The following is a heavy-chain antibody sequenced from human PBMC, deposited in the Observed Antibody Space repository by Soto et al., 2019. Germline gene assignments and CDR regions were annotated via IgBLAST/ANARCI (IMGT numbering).Heavy chain of an antibody. CDR1: GYTFTSYY. V-gene: IGHV1-46*01. CDR2: INPSGGST. J-gene: IGHJ6*02. CDR3: ARDYYDSSGPPLYGMDV. D-gene: IGHD3-22*01. Sequence: ASVKVSCKASGYTFTSYYMHWVRQAPGQGLEWMGIINPSGGSTSYAQKFQGRVTMTRDTSTSTVYMELSGLRSEDTALYYCARDYYDSSGPPLYGMDVWGQGTTVTVSS.